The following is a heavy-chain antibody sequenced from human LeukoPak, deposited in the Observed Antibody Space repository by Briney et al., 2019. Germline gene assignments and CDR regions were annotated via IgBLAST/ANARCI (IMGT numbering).Heavy chain of an antibody. Sequence: GESLKISCKGFGSCFTTYRIAWGRQMPGKGLEWMGIIYPGDSDTRYSPSFQGQVTISADRSISTAYLQWSSLKASDTAMYYCARHLHHGSFDFWGQGALVTVSS. CDR1: GSCFTTYR. J-gene: IGHJ4*02. CDR2: IYPGDSDT. D-gene: IGHD1-14*01. V-gene: IGHV5-51*01. CDR3: ARHLHHGSFDF.